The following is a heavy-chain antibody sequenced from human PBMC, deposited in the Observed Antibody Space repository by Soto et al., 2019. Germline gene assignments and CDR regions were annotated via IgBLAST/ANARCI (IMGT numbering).Heavy chain of an antibody. V-gene: IGHV3-30-3*01. CDR1: GFSFTNYV. Sequence: QVQLVESGGGVVQPGRSLRLSCAASGFSFTNYVLHWVRQAPGKGLAWVAVTSNDGTDKYYADSVEGRFTVSRDNSKNTLSLQVNSLRPEDTAIYYCARGLVRSPWAHFDFWGQGTLVTVSS. J-gene: IGHJ4*02. D-gene: IGHD1-26*01. CDR3: ARGLVRSPWAHFDF. CDR2: TSNDGTDK.